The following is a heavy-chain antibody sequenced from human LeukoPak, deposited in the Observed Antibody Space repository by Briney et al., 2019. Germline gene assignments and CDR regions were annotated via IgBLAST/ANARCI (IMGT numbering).Heavy chain of an antibody. V-gene: IGHV1-69*13. CDR1: GGTFSGYA. D-gene: IGHD5-12*01. Sequence: ASVKVSCKASGGTFSGYAISWVRQAPGQGLEWMGGIIPIFGTANYAQKFQGRVTITADESTSTAYMELSSLRSEDTAVYYCACIVATGLYYYGMDVWGQGTTVTVSS. CDR2: IIPIFGTA. J-gene: IGHJ6*02. CDR3: ACIVATGLYYYGMDV.